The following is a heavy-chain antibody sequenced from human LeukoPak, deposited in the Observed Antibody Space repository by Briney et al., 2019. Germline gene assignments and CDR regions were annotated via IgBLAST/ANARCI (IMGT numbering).Heavy chain of an antibody. CDR1: GYSISSGYY. J-gene: IGHJ3*02. CDR2: IYYSGST. Sequence: SETLSLTCTVSGYSISSGYYWGRIRQPPGKGLEWIGSIYYSGSTYYNPSLKSRVTISVDTSKNQFSLKLSSVTAADTAVYYCASPFDAFDIWGQGTMVTVSS. CDR3: ASPFDAFDI. V-gene: IGHV4-38-2*02.